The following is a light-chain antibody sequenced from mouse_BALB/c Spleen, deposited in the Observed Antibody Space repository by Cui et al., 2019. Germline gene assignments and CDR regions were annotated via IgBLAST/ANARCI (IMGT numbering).Light chain of an antibody. CDR1: QGINKF. Sequence: DIQMTLSPSSLSASLGGKVTITCKASQGINKFIAWYQHKRGKGHRLLIHYTSTVQPGIPSSCSGSGCGGDYSFSISNLEPEDIATYYCRQYDYLWTFGGGTKLEIK. CDR3: RQYDYLWT. J-gene: IGKJ1*01. CDR2: YTS. V-gene: IGKV19-93*01.